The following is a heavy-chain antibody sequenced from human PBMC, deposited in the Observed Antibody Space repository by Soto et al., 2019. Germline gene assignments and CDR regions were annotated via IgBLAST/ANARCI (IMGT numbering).Heavy chain of an antibody. CDR1: GFAFRTYW. V-gene: IGHV3-30-3*01. CDR2: ISYDGSNK. J-gene: IGHJ5*02. CDR3: ARHRLVGIVVVPAALFDP. Sequence: VQLVESGGGLVQPGGSLRLSCAASGFAFRTYWMSWVRQAPGKGLEWVAVISYDGSNKYYADSVKGRFTISRDNSKNTLYLQMNSLRAEDTAVYYCARHRLVGIVVVPAALFDPWGQGTLVTVSS. D-gene: IGHD2-2*01.